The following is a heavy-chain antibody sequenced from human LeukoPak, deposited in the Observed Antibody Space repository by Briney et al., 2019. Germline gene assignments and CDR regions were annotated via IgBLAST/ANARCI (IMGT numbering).Heavy chain of an antibody. CDR2: IRANGKTT. V-gene: IGHV3-23*01. Sequence: GGSLRLSCAASGFTFTHYGMNWVRQAPGKGLEWVSGIRANGKTTYYADSVRGRFTISRDTSKNTVYLQMNSLRAEDTAMYYCARGTVTPGADYMDVWGKGTTVTISS. CDR3: ARGTVTPGADYMDV. D-gene: IGHD4-11*01. CDR1: GFTFTHYG. J-gene: IGHJ6*03.